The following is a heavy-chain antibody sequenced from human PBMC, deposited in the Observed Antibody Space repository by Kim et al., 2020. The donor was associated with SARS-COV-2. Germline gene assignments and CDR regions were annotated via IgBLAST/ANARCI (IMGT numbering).Heavy chain of an antibody. J-gene: IGHJ3*02. CDR1: EFTFDVYW. D-gene: IGHD3-16*01. CDR2: INQDGSEK. V-gene: IGHV3-7*03. Sequence: GGSLRLSCLASEFTFDVYWMNWARRVPGKGLEWLANINQDGSEKNYVDSVKGRFAVSRDNAKNSLFLQMNSLRAEDTAVYYCARDVHGGAFDIWGPGTVVTVSS. CDR3: ARDVHGGAFDI.